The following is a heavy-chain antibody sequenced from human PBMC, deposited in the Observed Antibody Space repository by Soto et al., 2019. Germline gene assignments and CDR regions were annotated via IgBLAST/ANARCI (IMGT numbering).Heavy chain of an antibody. CDR3: ARGYYYDSSGYYSGYYYYGMDV. D-gene: IGHD3-22*01. J-gene: IGHJ6*02. CDR2: ISAYNGNT. V-gene: IGHV1-18*01. CDR1: GYTFTSYG. Sequence: QVQLVQSGAEVKKPGASVKVSCKASGYTFTSYGISWVRQAPGQGLEWMGWISAYNGNTNYAQKLQGRVTMTTDTSTSTAYMELRSLRSDDTAVYYCARGYYYDSSGYYSGYYYYGMDVWGQGTTVIVSS.